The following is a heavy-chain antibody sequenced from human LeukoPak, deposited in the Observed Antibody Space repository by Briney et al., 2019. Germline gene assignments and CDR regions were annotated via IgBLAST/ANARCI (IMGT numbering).Heavy chain of an antibody. D-gene: IGHD4-11*01. V-gene: IGHV3-48*04. CDR2: ISSSSSTI. CDR3: ATSGYSNIDY. J-gene: IGHJ4*02. Sequence: GGSLRLSCAASGFVFSSNSMIWFRQAPGKGLEWVSYISSSSSTIYYADSVKGRFTISRDNAKNSLYLQMNSLRAEVTAVYYCATSGYSNIDYRGQGNLVSVSS. CDR1: GFVFSSNS.